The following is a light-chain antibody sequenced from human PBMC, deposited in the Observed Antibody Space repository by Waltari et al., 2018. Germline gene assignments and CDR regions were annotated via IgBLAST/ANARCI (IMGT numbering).Light chain of an antibody. Sequence: DIVMTQSPDSLAVSLGERATINCKSSQSVLYSANNKDYLAWYQQKPGQPAKLLIYWESTLECGVPDRFSGSGSGTDFTLTISSLQAEDVAVYYCQQYYSIPLTFGGGTKVEIK. CDR3: QQYYSIPLT. CDR2: WES. J-gene: IGKJ4*01. V-gene: IGKV4-1*01. CDR1: QSVLYSANNKDY.